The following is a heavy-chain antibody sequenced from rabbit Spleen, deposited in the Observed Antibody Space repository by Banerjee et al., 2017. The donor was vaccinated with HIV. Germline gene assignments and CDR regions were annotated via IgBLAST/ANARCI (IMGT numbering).Heavy chain of an antibody. J-gene: IGHJ4*01. Sequence: QEQLVESGGGLVRPEGSLKLSCTASGFSFSFKAVMCWVRQAPGKGLEWIACINAVTGKAVYASWAKGRFAISATSSTSVTLQMTSLTVSATATYFCARMAGPSAYLWPYYFNLWGPGTLVTVS. CDR3: ARMAGPSAYLWPYYFNL. CDR1: GFSFSFKAV. D-gene: IGHD1-1*01. V-gene: IGHV1S45*01. CDR2: INAVTGKA.